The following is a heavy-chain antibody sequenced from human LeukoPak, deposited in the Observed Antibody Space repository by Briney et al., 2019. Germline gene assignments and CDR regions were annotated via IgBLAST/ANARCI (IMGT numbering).Heavy chain of an antibody. D-gene: IGHD5-18*01. CDR1: GFTFSDCY. J-gene: IGHJ4*02. V-gene: IGHV3-11*04. Sequence: GGSLRLSCAASGFTFSDCYMSWIRQAPGKGLEWVSYISSSGSTIYYADSVKGRFTISRDNAKNSLYLQMNSLRAEDTAVYYCARGFRRGYSYGYNFDYWGQGTLVTVSS. CDR3: ARGFRRGYSYGYNFDY. CDR2: ISSSGSTI.